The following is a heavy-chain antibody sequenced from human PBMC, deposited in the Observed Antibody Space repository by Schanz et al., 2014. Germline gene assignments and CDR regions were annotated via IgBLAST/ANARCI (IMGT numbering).Heavy chain of an antibody. V-gene: IGHV3-30*18. CDR2: IYYNGTNK. CDR3: AKELNRRGGQTNFYYYYGMDV. J-gene: IGHJ6*02. CDR1: GFNFSNYD. D-gene: IGHD5-12*01. Sequence: QVQLVESGGGVVQPGRSLRLSCAASGFNFSNYDIHWVRQAPGKGLEWVALIYYNGTNKYYADSVKGRFTISRDNSQNTLYLQMNTLRTEDTAVYYCAKELNRRGGQTNFYYYYGMDVWGQWTTVTGSS.